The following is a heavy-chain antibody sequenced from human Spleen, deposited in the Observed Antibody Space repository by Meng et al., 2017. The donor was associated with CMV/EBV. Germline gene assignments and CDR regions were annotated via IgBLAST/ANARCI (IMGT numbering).Heavy chain of an antibody. D-gene: IGHD1-26*01. CDR2: IIPILDIP. CDR3: ASVATQVGFPYYYAMDV. CDR1: GGTFSSYT. J-gene: IGHJ6*02. Sequence: SVKVSCKASGGTFSSYTFNWVRQAPGQGLEWVGGIIPILDIPNYAQKFQGRVTITADGSTTTVYMELASLRSADTAVYYCASVATQVGFPYYYAMDVWGQGTTVTVSS. V-gene: IGHV1-69*10.